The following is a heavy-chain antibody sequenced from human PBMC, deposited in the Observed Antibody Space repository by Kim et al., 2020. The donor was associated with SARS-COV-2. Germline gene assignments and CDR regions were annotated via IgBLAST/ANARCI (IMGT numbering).Heavy chain of an antibody. V-gene: IGHV3-48*02. D-gene: IGHD3-10*01. J-gene: IGHJ6*02. CDR3: ARCPLSMTMVRGMITTTLFYYYNMDG. CDR1: GFNCNSYS. CDR2: ISSSSNTV. Sequence: GGSLRLSCTVSGFNCNSYSMNWVRQAPGKGLEWVSYISSSSNTVYYAGSVRGRFTISRDNAKNSLFLQMNSLRDEDTAVYYCARCPLSMTMVRGMITTTLFYYYNMDGWGQGTTVTVSS.